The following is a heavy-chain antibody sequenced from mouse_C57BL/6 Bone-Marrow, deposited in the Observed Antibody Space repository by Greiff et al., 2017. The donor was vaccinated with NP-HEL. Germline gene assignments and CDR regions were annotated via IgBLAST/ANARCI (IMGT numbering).Heavy chain of an antibody. CDR1: GFTFSDYG. CDR2: ISSGSSTI. CDR3: AIYYDYGWFAY. Sequence: EVQGVESGGGLVKPGGSLKLSCAASGFTFSDYGMHWVRQAPEKGLEWVAYISSGSSTIYYADTVKGRFTISRDNAKNTLFLQMTSLRSEDTAMYYCAIYYDYGWFAYWGQGTLVTVSA. V-gene: IGHV5-17*01. D-gene: IGHD2-4*01. J-gene: IGHJ3*01.